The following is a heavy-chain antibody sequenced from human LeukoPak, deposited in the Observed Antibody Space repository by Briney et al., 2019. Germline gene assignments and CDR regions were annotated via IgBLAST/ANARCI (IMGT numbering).Heavy chain of an antibody. D-gene: IGHD3-10*01. CDR3: ARDRAYYYGSGSSPGAFDI. J-gene: IGHJ3*02. V-gene: IGHV3-21*01. CDR1: GFTFSSYS. Sequence: GGSLRLSCAASGFTFSSYSMNWVRQAPGKGLEWVSSISSSSSYIYYADSVKGRLTISRDNAKNSLYLQMNSLRAEDTAVYYCARDRAYYYGSGSSPGAFDIWGQGTMVTVSS. CDR2: ISSSSSYI.